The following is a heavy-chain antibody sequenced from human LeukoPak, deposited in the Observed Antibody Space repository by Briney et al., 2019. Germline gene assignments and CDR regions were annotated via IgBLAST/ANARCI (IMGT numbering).Heavy chain of an antibody. CDR1: GGTFSSYA. Sequence: ASVKVSCKASGGTFSSYAISWVRQAPGQGLEWMGGIIPIFGTANYAQKFQGRVTITADKSTSTAYMELSSLRSEDTAVYYCASRTKYSSSWFDPWGQGTLVTVSS. J-gene: IGHJ5*02. CDR3: ASRTKYSSSWFDP. CDR2: IIPIFGTA. D-gene: IGHD6-6*01. V-gene: IGHV1-69*06.